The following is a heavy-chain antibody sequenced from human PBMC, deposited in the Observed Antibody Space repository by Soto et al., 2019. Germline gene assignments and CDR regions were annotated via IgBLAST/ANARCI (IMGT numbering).Heavy chain of an antibody. CDR3: AREGVAAAGIGTDY. J-gene: IGHJ4*02. D-gene: IGHD6-13*01. CDR1: GGSISSGGYY. Sequence: QVQLQESGPGLVKPSQTLSLTCTVSGGSISSGGYYWSWIRQHPGKGLEWIGYIYYSGSTYSNPSLQSLVTISVDTSKNQFPLKLSSVTAADTAVYSWAREGVAAAGIGTDYGGQGTLVTVSS. CDR2: IYYSGST. V-gene: IGHV4-31*01.